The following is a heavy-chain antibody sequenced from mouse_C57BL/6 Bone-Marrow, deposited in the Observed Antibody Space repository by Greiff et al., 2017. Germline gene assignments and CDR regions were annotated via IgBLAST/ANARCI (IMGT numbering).Heavy chain of an antibody. Sequence: QVQLQQPGAELVKPGASVKLSCKASGYTFTSYWMQWVKQRPGQGLEWIGEIDPSDSYTNYNQKFKGKATLTVDTSSSTAYMQLSSLTSEDSAVYYCARENSFPPFAYWGQGTLVTVSA. CDR3: ARENSFPPFAY. CDR1: GYTFTSYW. J-gene: IGHJ3*01. D-gene: IGHD3-1*01. CDR2: IDPSDSYT. V-gene: IGHV1-50*01.